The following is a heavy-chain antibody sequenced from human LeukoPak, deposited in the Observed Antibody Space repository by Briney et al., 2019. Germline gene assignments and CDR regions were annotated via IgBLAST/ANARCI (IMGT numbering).Heavy chain of an antibody. D-gene: IGHD3-22*01. Sequence: GGSLRLSCAASGFTFSSYAMSWVRQAPGKGLEWVSAISGSGGSTYYADSVKGRFTISRDNSKNTLYLQMNSLRAEDTAVYYCAKRAYYDSSGYRDVSYYFDYWGQGTLVTVSS. J-gene: IGHJ4*02. CDR1: GFTFSSYA. CDR3: AKRAYYDSSGYRDVSYYFDY. V-gene: IGHV3-23*01. CDR2: ISGSGGST.